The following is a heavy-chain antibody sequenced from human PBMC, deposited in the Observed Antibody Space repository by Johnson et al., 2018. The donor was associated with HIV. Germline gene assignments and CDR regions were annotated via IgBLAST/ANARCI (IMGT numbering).Heavy chain of an antibody. CDR3: ARDGYSSGWYGNDAFDI. Sequence: QVQLVESGGGVVQPGRSLRLSCAASGFTFSSFGMHWVRQAPAKGLEWVAFISYDGSDKDNAKNSLYLQMNSLRAEDTAVYYCARDGYSSGWYGNDAFDIWGQGTMVTVSS. CDR2: ISYDGSDK. J-gene: IGHJ3*02. V-gene: IGHV3-30*03. D-gene: IGHD6-19*01. CDR1: GFTFSSFG.